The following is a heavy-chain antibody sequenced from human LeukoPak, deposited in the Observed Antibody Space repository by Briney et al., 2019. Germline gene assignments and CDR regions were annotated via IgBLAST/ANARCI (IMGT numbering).Heavy chain of an antibody. CDR1: GGTFSSYA. J-gene: IGHJ5*02. Sequence: ASVKVSCKASGGTFSSYAISWVRQAPGQGLEWMGRIIPIFGTANYAQKFQGRVTITTDESTSTAYMELSSLRSEDTAVYYCARDRTVGNDLLTGTNWFDPWGPGTLVTVSS. D-gene: IGHD3-9*01. V-gene: IGHV1-69*05. CDR2: IIPIFGTA. CDR3: ARDRTVGNDLLTGTNWFDP.